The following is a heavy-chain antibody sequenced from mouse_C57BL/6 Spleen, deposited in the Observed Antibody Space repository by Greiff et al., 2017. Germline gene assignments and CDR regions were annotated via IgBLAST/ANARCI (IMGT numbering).Heavy chain of an antibody. V-gene: IGHV1-81*01. Sequence: QVQLQQSGAELARPGASVKLSCKASGYTFTSYGISWVKQRTGQGLEWIGELYPRSGNTYYNEKFQGKAPLTADKSSSTAYMELRSLTSEDSAVYFGAGSWDAYSMDYWGQGTSVTVSS. CDR3: AGSWDAYSMDY. D-gene: IGHD4-1*01. CDR1: GYTFTSYG. J-gene: IGHJ4*01. CDR2: LYPRSGNT.